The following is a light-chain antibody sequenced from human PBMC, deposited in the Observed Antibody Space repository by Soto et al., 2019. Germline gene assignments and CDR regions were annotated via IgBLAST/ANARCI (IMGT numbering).Light chain of an antibody. CDR2: GAS. Sequence: EIVLTQSPGTLSLSPGERTTLSCRASEGVASNYLAWYQQKPGQATSPLNYGASSRSTGIPDRFSGSGTGTDFPIIISRVDDEDFTEYYWQYYGSSITFGQGTRLEIK. J-gene: IGKJ5*01. CDR3: QYYGSSIT. CDR1: EGVASNY. V-gene: IGKV3-20*01.